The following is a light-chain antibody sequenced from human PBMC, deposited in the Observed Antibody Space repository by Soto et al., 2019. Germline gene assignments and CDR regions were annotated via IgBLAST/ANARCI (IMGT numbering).Light chain of an antibody. V-gene: IGKV1-27*01. CDR3: QKYNSAPFT. J-gene: IGKJ3*01. Sequence: DIQLTQSPSSLYASVGDRVTITCRASQDISNFLVWFQQKPGTVPNLLIYGASTLQSGVPSRFSGSGSGTDFTLTISSLQPEDVATYFCQKYNSAPFTFGPGTTVDIK. CDR2: GAS. CDR1: QDISNF.